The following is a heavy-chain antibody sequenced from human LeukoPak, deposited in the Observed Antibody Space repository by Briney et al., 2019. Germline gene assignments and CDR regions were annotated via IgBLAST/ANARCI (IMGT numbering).Heavy chain of an antibody. CDR1: GYFISSGYY. CDR2: IYHSGSS. J-gene: IGHJ4*02. Sequence: SETLSLTCTVSGYFISSGYYWGWIRQPPGKGLEWIGSIYHSGSSYYNPSLKSRVTISVDTSMNQFSLKLTSVTAADTAIYYCARVGDHQSKYRIDEAPFDYWGQGTLVTVSS. V-gene: IGHV4-38-2*02. CDR3: ARVGDHQSKYRIDEAPFDY. D-gene: IGHD2/OR15-2a*01.